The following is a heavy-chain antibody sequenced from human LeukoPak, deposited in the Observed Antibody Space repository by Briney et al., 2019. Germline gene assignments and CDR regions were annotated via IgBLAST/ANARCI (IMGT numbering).Heavy chain of an antibody. D-gene: IGHD5-18*01. J-gene: IGHJ6*02. Sequence: ASVKVSCKASGYTFTSYDINWVRQATGQGLEWMGWMNPDSGNTGYAQKFQGRVTMTRNTSISTAYMELSSLRSEDTAVYYCARAGTAMVLYYYYYGXDVWGQGTTXTVSS. CDR3: ARAGTAMVLYYYYYGXDV. CDR1: GYTFTSYD. V-gene: IGHV1-8*01. CDR2: MNPDSGNT.